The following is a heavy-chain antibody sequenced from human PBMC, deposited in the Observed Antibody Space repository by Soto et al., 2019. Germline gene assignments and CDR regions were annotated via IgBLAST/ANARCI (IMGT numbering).Heavy chain of an antibody. CDR2: IYYSGST. V-gene: IGHV4-39*01. J-gene: IGHJ4*02. CDR3: ARLGGYCTNGVCYRSAAPDY. Sequence: SETLSLTCTVSGGSISSSSYYWGWIRQPPGKGLEWIGSIYYSGSTYYNPSLKSRVTISVDTSKNQFSLKLSSVTAADTAVYYCARLGGYCTNGVCYRSAAPDYWGQGTLATVSS. CDR1: GGSISSSSYY. D-gene: IGHD2-8*01.